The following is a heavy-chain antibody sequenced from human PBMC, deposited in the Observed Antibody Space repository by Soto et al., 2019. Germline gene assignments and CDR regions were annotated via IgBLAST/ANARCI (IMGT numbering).Heavy chain of an antibody. D-gene: IGHD3-16*02. CDR1: GFTFSGSS. Sequence: PGGSLRLSCAASGFTFSGSSMHWVRQASGKGLEWVGRIRSKANNFATAYAASVKGRFTISRDDSKYTAYLQMNSLKTEDTAVYYCTSIVEMAPYWGQGTLVTSPQ. CDR3: TSIVEMAPY. CDR2: IRSKANNFAT. V-gene: IGHV3-73*01. J-gene: IGHJ4*02.